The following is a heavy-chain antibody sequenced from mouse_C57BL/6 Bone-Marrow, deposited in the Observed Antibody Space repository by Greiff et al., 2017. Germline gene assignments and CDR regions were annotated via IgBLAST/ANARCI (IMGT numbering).Heavy chain of an antibody. J-gene: IGHJ3*01. Sequence: VQLKQPGAELVKPGASVKLSCKASGYTFTSYWMHWVKQRPGQGLEWIGMIHPNSGSTNYNEKFKSKATLTVDKSSSTAYMQLSSLTSEDSAVYYCAKRARWLRGFAYWGQGTLVTVSA. CDR3: AKRARWLRGFAY. D-gene: IGHD2-2*01. V-gene: IGHV1-64*01. CDR2: IHPNSGST. CDR1: GYTFTSYW.